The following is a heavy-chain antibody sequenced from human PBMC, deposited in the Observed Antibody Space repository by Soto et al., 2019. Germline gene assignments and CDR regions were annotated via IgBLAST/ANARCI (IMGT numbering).Heavy chain of an antibody. J-gene: IGHJ4*02. CDR1: GLTFSSYS. CDR2: ISSSSSTI. CDR3: ARGKLLWFGELTSEIDY. Sequence: PGGSLRLSCAASGLTFSSYSMNWVRQAPGKGLEWVSYISSSSSTIYYADSVKGRFTISRDNAKNTLYLQMNSLRAEDTAVYYCARGKLLWFGELTSEIDYCGQGTLVTVSS. V-gene: IGHV3-48*01. D-gene: IGHD3-10*01.